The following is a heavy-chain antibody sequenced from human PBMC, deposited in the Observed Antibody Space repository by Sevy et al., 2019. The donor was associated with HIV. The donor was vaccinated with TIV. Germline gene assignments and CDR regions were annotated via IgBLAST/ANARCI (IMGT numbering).Heavy chain of an antibody. V-gene: IGHV3-7*01. D-gene: IGHD4-17*01. CDR2: INQDGSER. Sequence: GGSLRLSCAVSGFRFGAYWMTWVRQAPGQGLEWVAIINQDGSERNYMDSVRGRLTISRDNAKNSLYLQINSLRVEDTAVYYCARGGGYHGDYPFDYWGQGTLVTVSS. J-gene: IGHJ4*02. CDR1: GFRFGAYW. CDR3: ARGGGYHGDYPFDY.